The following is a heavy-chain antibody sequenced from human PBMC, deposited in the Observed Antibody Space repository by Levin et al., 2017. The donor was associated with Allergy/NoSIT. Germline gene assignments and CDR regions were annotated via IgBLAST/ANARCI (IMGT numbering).Heavy chain of an antibody. CDR1: GGSISSPNYY. CDR2: VYYGAST. D-gene: IGHD1-1*01. V-gene: IGHV4-39*01. CDR3: VRLPKQRVGSASYYYYMDV. Sequence: SETLSLTCTVSGGSISSPNYYWGWIRQPPGKGLEWIGAVYYGASTYYNPSLKSRVTLSVDTSKNQFALKLSTVTAADTAVYYCVRLPKQRVGSASYYYYMDVWGKGTTVTVSS. J-gene: IGHJ6*03.